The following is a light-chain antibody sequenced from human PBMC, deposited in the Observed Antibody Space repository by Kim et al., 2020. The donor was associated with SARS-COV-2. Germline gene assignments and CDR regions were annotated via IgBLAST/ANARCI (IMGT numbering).Light chain of an antibody. J-gene: IGLJ1*01. CDR3: CSCSSSSTWV. V-gene: IGLV2-14*04. CDR2: DVS. Sequence: GQSITISCTGTSSDVGGYNYVSWYQQHPGEAPKLMIYDVSARPSGISNRFSGSKSGNTASLTISGLQAEDEADYYCCSCSSSSTWVFGTGTKVTVL. CDR1: SSDVGGYNY.